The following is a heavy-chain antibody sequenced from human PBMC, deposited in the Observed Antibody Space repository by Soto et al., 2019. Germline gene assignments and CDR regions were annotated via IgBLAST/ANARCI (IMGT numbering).Heavy chain of an antibody. CDR3: ETVVVPAAIGY. Sequence: SVKVSCKASGGTFSRHAISWVRKAPGQGLEWMGGIIPIFGTANYAQKFQGRVTITADESTSTAYMELSSLRSEDTAVYYCETVVVPAAIGYWGQGTLVTVSS. D-gene: IGHD2-2*01. J-gene: IGHJ4*02. CDR2: IIPIFGTA. V-gene: IGHV1-69*13. CDR1: GGTFSRHA.